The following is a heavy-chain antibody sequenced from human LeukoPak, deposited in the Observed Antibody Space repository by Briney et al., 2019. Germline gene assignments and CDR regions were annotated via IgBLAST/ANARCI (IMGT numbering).Heavy chain of an antibody. CDR1: GYTFTSYG. Sequence: VASVKVSCKASGYTFTSYGISWVRQAPGQGLEWMGWISAYNGNTNYAQKLQGRVTMTTDTSTSTAYMELRSLRSDDTAVYYCARARNTHEYYDFWSGYYGLDPWGQGTLVTVSS. CDR3: ARARNTHEYYDFWSGYYGLDP. D-gene: IGHD3-3*01. CDR2: ISAYNGNT. V-gene: IGHV1-18*01. J-gene: IGHJ5*02.